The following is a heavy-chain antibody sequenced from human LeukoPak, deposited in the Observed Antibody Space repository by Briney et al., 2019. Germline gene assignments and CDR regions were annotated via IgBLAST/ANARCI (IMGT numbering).Heavy chain of an antibody. CDR2: ISYDGSDK. D-gene: IGHD2-2*01. CDR3: ARDPNDQPGYHDAFDI. J-gene: IGHJ3*02. Sequence: GGSLRLSCAASGFTFSSYAMYWVRQAPGKVLEWVAVISYDGSDKFYADSVKGRFTISRDNSKNTLYLQMNSLRAEDTAVYYCARDPNDQPGYHDAFDIWGQGTMVTVSS. V-gene: IGHV3-30*04. CDR1: GFTFSSYA.